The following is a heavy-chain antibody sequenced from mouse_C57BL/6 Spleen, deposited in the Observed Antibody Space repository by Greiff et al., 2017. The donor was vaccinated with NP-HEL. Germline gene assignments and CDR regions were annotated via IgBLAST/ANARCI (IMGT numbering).Heavy chain of an antibody. V-gene: IGHV1-19*01. CDR1: GYTFTDYY. J-gene: IGHJ4*01. D-gene: IGHD1-1*01. CDR3: ARSFTVVAPYYYAMDY. CDR2: INPYNGGT. Sequence: EVQLQQSGPVLVKPGASVKMSCKASGYTFTDYYMNWVKQSHGKSLEWIGVINPYNGGTSYNQKFKGKATLTVDKSSSTAYMELNSLTSEDSAVYYCARSFTVVAPYYYAMDYWGQGTSVTVSS.